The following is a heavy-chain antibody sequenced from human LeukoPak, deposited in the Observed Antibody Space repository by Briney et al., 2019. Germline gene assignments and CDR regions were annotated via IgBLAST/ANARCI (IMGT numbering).Heavy chain of an antibody. J-gene: IGHJ4*02. CDR2: INHGGST. Sequence: SETLSLTCAVYGGSFSGYYWSWIRQPPGKGLEWIGEINHGGSTNYNPSLKSRVTISVDTSKNQFSLKLSSVTAADTAVYYCARRSKVTVTYDYWGQGTLVTVSS. V-gene: IGHV4-34*01. CDR1: GGSFSGYY. D-gene: IGHD4-17*01. CDR3: ARRSKVTVTYDY.